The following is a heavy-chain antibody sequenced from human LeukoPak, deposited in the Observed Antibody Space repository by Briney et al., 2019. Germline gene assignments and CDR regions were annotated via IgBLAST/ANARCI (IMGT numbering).Heavy chain of an antibody. CDR3: AREAYDRDAFDI. V-gene: IGHV3-33*01. Sequence: GRSLRLSCAASGFTFSSYGMHWVRPAPGKGLEWVAVIWYDGSNKYYADSVKGRFTISRDNSKNTLYLQMNSLRAEDTAVYYCAREAYDRDAFDIWGQGTMVTVSS. J-gene: IGHJ3*02. CDR2: IWYDGSNK. D-gene: IGHD3-22*01. CDR1: GFTFSSYG.